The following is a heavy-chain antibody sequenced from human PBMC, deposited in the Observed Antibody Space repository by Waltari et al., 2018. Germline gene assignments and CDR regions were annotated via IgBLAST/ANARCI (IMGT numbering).Heavy chain of an antibody. CDR1: GGSISSYY. J-gene: IGHJ3*02. CDR2: IYYSGST. CDR3: ARALGSSGYYYVVEAFDI. D-gene: IGHD3-22*01. Sequence: QVQLQESGPGLVKPSETLSLTCTVSGGSISSYYWSWIRQRPGKGLEWIGYIYYSGSTNYNPSLKSRVTISVDTSKNQFSLKLSSVTAADTAVYYCARALGSSGYYYVVEAFDIWGQGTMVTVSS. V-gene: IGHV4-59*01.